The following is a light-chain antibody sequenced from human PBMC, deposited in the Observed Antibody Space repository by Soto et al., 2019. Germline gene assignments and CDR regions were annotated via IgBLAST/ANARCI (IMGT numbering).Light chain of an antibody. Sequence: QTVMTQPASVSGSPVQSITISCTGTSSDVGGYNYVSWYQQHPGKAPKLMIYDVINRPSGVSNRFSGSKSGNTASLAISGLQAEDEADYYCSSYTRNSTVVFGTGTKVTVL. CDR3: SSYTRNSTVV. J-gene: IGLJ1*01. CDR2: DVI. V-gene: IGLV2-14*01. CDR1: SSDVGGYNY.